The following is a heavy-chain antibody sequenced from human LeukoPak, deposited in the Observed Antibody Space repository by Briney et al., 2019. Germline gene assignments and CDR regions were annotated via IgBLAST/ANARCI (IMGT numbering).Heavy chain of an antibody. CDR3: ARDNYYGSGSYYNVYYYYYYMDV. V-gene: IGHV1-69*01. CDR2: IIPIFGTA. D-gene: IGHD3-10*01. CDR1: GGTFSSYA. Sequence: SVKVSCKASGGTFSSYAISWVRQAPGQGLEWMGGIIPIFGTANYAQKFQGRVTITADESTSTAYMELSSLRSEDTAVYYCARDNYYGSGSYYNVYYYYYYMDVWGKGTTVTVSS. J-gene: IGHJ6*03.